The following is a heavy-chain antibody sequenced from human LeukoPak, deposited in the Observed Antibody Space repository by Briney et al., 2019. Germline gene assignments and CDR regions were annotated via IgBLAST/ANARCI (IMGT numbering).Heavy chain of an antibody. CDR3: ARGRNMIVVATAFQH. V-gene: IGHV4-59*01. J-gene: IGHJ1*01. Sequence: WETLSLTCAVSGGSISSYYWSWIRQPPGKGLEWIGYIYYSGSTNYNPSLKSRVTISVDTSKNQFSLKLSSVTAADTAVHYCARGRNMIVVATAFQHCGQGTLVTVSS. CDR2: IYYSGST. CDR1: GGSISSYY. D-gene: IGHD3-22*01.